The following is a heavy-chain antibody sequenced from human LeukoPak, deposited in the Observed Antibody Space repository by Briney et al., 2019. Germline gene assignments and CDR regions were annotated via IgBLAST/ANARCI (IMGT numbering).Heavy chain of an antibody. CDR3: ARVGTSGYFYDY. Sequence: ASVKVSCKASGYTFTSYDINWVRQAPGQGLEWMGWISTYNGNTNYAQKLQGRVTMTTDTSTSTAYMELRSLKSDDTAVYYCARVGTSGYFYDYWGQGTLVTVSS. CDR2: ISTYNGNT. J-gene: IGHJ4*02. V-gene: IGHV1-18*01. D-gene: IGHD3-22*01. CDR1: GYTFTSYD.